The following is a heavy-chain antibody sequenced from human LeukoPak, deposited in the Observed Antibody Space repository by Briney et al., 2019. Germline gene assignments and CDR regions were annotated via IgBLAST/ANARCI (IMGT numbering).Heavy chain of an antibody. V-gene: IGHV3-30*02. J-gene: IGHJ5*02. CDR3: AKDLISIVVVITPTPA. CDR2: IRYDGSNK. D-gene: IGHD2-2*01. Sequence: HGGRQTIDKKMEGVAFIRYDGSNKNYADSVKGRFTISRDNSKNTLYLQMNSLRAEDTAVYYCAKDLISIVVVITPTPAWGQGTLVTVSS.